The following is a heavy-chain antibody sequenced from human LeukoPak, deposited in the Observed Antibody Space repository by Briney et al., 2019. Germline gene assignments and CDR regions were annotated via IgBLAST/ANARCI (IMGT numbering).Heavy chain of an antibody. CDR1: GFTFTTFW. Sequence: GGSLRLSCAASGFTFTTFWMIWVRQAPGKGLEWVANINQDGSAKRYVDSVKGRFTITRDNAKNSLDLQMNSLRVEDTAVYYCARGTGVDYWGQGTLVSVSS. D-gene: IGHD3-10*01. CDR2: INQDGSAK. CDR3: ARGTGVDY. J-gene: IGHJ4*02. V-gene: IGHV3-7*01.